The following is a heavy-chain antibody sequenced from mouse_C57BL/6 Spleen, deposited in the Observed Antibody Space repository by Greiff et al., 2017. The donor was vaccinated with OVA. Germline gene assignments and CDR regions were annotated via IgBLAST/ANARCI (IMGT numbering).Heavy chain of an antibody. J-gene: IGHJ3*01. D-gene: IGHD2-4*01. CDR2: IRSKSNNYAT. CDR3: VRHDYDVPFAY. Sequence: DVMLVESGGGLVQPKGSLKLSCAASGFSFNTYAMNWVRQAPGKGLEWVARIRSKSNNYATYYADSVKDRFTISRDDSESMLYLQMNNLKTEDTAMYYCVRHDYDVPFAYWGQGTLVTVSA. CDR1: GFSFNTYA. V-gene: IGHV10-1*01.